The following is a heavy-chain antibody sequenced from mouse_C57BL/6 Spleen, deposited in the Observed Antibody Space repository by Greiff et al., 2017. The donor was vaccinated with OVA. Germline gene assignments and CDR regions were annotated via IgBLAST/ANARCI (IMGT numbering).Heavy chain of an antibody. Sequence: VKLQQPGAELVRPGSSVKLSCKASGYTFTSYWMHWVKQRPIQGLEWIGNIDPSDSETHYNQKFKDKATLTVDKSSSTAYMQLSSLTSEDSAVYYCARGGHYGSSYDAMDYWGQGTSVTVSS. V-gene: IGHV1-52*01. CDR2: IDPSDSET. CDR1: GYTFTSYW. D-gene: IGHD1-1*01. CDR3: ARGGHYGSSYDAMDY. J-gene: IGHJ4*01.